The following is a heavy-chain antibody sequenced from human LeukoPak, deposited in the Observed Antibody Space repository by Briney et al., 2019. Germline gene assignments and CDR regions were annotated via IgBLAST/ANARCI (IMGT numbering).Heavy chain of an antibody. V-gene: IGHV4-4*02. J-gene: IGHJ4*02. D-gene: IGHD6-13*01. CDR1: GCSIDSPNW. CDR2: ILHSVSN. Sequence: SETLSLTCTVSGCSIDSPNWWSWVRQPPGKGLEWIGEILHSVSNKYNPSLKSRVTISVDKSKNQFSLKMSSVTAAHTAVYYCARAGGSGSSWGYYFDYWGQGTLVTVSS. CDR3: ARAGGSGSSWGYYFDY.